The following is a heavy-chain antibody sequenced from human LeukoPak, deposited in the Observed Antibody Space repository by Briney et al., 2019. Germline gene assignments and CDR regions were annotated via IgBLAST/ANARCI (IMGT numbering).Heavy chain of an antibody. CDR2: ISAYNGNT. V-gene: IGHV1-18*01. Sequence: ASVKVSCKASGYTFTSYGISWVRQAPGQGLEWMGWISAYNGNTNYAQKLQGRVTMTTDTSTSIAYMELRSLRSDDTAVYYCAREAQPRPTGDRHFDYWGQGTLVTVSS. D-gene: IGHD7-27*01. J-gene: IGHJ4*01. CDR3: AREAQPRPTGDRHFDY. CDR1: GYTFTSYG.